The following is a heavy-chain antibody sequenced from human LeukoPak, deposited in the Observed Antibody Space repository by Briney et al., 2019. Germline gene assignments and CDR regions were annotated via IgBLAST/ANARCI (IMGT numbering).Heavy chain of an antibody. V-gene: IGHV3-9*03. CDR1: GFTFDDYA. J-gene: IGHJ4*02. CDR3: AKDKAASGYYGYFDY. CDR2: ISWNSGSI. Sequence: GGSLRRSCAASGFTFDDYATHWVRQAPGKGLEWVSGISWNSGSIGYADSVKGRFTISRDNAKNSLYLQMNSLRAEDMALYYCAKDKAASGYYGYFDYWGQGTLVTVSS. D-gene: IGHD3-22*01.